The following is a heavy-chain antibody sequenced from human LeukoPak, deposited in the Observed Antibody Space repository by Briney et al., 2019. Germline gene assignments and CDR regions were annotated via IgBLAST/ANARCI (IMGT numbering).Heavy chain of an antibody. J-gene: IGHJ3*02. Sequence: SETLSLTCIVSGGSITTYYWSWIRQPPGKGLEWIGYIYYIGNTNYNPSLKSRVTISVDTSKNQFSLKLSSVTAADTAIYYCARDYAFDIWGQGTMVAVSS. CDR2: IYYIGNT. CDR1: GGSITTYY. V-gene: IGHV4-59*01. CDR3: ARDYAFDI.